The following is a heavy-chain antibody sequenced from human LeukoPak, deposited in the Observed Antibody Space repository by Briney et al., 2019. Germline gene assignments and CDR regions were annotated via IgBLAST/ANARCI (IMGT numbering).Heavy chain of an antibody. J-gene: IGHJ4*02. CDR1: RYSFTNYW. D-gene: IGHD5-24*01. Sequence: GVSLHISCQGSRYSFTNYWIGWVRQMPGKGLEWMGIIYPGDSDTRYSPSFQGQVTISADRSISTAYLQWSSLKASDTAMYYCARPDGYNSFDYWGQGTLVTVSS. CDR3: ARPDGYNSFDY. CDR2: IYPGDSDT. V-gene: IGHV5-51*01.